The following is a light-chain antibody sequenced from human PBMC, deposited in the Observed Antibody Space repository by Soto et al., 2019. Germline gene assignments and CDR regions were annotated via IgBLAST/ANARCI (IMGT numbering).Light chain of an antibody. J-gene: IGKJ4*01. CDR1: QFVDNY. Sequence: EIVLTQSPATLSLSPGERATLSCRASQFVDNYLAWYQQKPGQAPRLVIYDASYRATGVPVRFSGRGSGTDFTLTIISLEPEDFSVYFCQQRIYWPLTFGGGTKIEI. CDR2: DAS. V-gene: IGKV3-11*01. CDR3: QQRIYWPLT.